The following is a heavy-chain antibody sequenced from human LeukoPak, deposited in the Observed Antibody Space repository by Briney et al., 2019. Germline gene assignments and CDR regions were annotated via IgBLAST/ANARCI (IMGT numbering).Heavy chain of an antibody. CDR1: GGSIRSNSYY. D-gene: IGHD1-26*01. CDR2: IHYSGST. Sequence: NPSETLSLTCTVSGGSIRSNSYYWGWIRQPPGKGLEWIGSIHYSGSTHYNPSLRSRVTISVDTSKNQFSLKLKSAAAADTAVYYCARPGVRARAFDIWGQGTMVTVSS. V-gene: IGHV4-39*01. J-gene: IGHJ3*02. CDR3: ARPGVRARAFDI.